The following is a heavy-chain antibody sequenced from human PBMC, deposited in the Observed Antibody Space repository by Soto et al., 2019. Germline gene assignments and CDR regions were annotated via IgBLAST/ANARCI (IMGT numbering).Heavy chain of an antibody. CDR2: INHSGST. J-gene: IGHJ6*02. V-gene: IGHV4-4*02. Sequence: SETLSLTCAVSGDSISGSHWWSWVRQPPGKGLEWIGEINHSGSTNYNPSLKSRVTISVDTSKNQFSLKLSSVTAADTAVYYCARLMEYYYGSVFMDVWGQGTTVTVSS. D-gene: IGHD3-10*01. CDR3: ARLMEYYYGSVFMDV. CDR1: GDSISGSHW.